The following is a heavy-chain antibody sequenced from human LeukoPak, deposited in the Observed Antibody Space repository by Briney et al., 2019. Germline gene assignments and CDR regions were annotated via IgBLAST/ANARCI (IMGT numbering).Heavy chain of an antibody. J-gene: IGHJ4*02. CDR1: GFTFGTYA. V-gene: IGHV3-30*02. CDR2: IRYDGSNK. CDR3: AKDRGSGWYFHY. Sequence: GGSLRLSCAASGFTFGTYAMHWVRQAPGKGLEWVAFIRYDGSNKYYADSVKGRFTISRDNSKNTLYLQMNSLRPEDTAVYYCAKDRGSGWYFHYWGQGTLVTVSS. D-gene: IGHD6-19*01.